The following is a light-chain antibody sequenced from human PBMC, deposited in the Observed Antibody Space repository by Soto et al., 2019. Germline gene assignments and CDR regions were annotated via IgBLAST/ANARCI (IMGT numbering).Light chain of an antibody. CDR1: QSISSY. CDR2: TTS. V-gene: IGKV1-39*01. Sequence: DIQMTQSPSSLSASVGDRVTITCRASQSISSYLNWYQQKPGKAPKLLIYTTSSLQSGVPSRFSGSGSGTDFPVPISSLQPEDFATYYCQPTHMNPHTFGQGTKLEIK. CDR3: QPTHMNPHT. J-gene: IGKJ2*01.